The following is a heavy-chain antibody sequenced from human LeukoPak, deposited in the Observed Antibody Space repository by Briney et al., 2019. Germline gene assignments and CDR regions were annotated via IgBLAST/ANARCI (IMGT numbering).Heavy chain of an antibody. Sequence: GGSLRLSCAASGFTFRSYEMTWVRQAPGKGLEWVSYISGSGSTIYYTDSVKSRFTISRDNAKNSLYLQMNSLRAEDTAVYYCAGLVLDYWGQGTLVTVSS. CDR2: ISGSGSTI. D-gene: IGHD6-19*01. V-gene: IGHV3-48*03. J-gene: IGHJ4*02. CDR3: AGLVLDY. CDR1: GFTFRSYE.